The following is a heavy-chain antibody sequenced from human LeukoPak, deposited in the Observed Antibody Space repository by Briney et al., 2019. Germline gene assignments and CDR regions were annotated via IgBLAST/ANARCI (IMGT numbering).Heavy chain of an antibody. CDR2: ISGSGGST. V-gene: IGHV3-23*01. CDR3: AKGRRSSTSCSLDY. Sequence: PGGSLRLSCAASGFTFSSYAMSWVRQAPGKGREWVSAISGSGGSTYYADSVKGRFTISRDNSKNTLYLQMNSLRAEDTAVYYCAKGRRSSTSCSLDYWGQGTLVTVTS. CDR1: GFTFSSYA. D-gene: IGHD2-2*01. J-gene: IGHJ4*02.